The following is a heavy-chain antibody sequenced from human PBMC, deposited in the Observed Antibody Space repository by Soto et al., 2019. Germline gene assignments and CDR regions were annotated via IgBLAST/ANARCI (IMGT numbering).Heavy chain of an antibody. CDR1: GFTFSNYW. CDR2: TKSDGSGT. V-gene: IGHV3-74*01. D-gene: IGHD3-10*01. Sequence: EVQLVESGGGLLQPGGSLTLSCTASGFTFSNYWMHWVRQAPGKGLGGVPRTKSDGSGTSYTDSVKGRFTISRDNAYNTLYLQMSNLRAEDTAVYYCARGGFDYGPGRMDVWGKGTTVIVSS. J-gene: IGHJ6*04. CDR3: ARGGFDYGPGRMDV.